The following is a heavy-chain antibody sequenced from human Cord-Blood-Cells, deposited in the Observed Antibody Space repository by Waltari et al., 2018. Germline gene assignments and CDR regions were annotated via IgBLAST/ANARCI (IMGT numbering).Heavy chain of an antibody. J-gene: IGHJ4*02. D-gene: IGHD2-2*02. CDR1: GNTFTRYA. CDR2: MNPNSGNT. Sequence: QVPFVQSGAEVKKPGAPVTVSCKASGNTFTRYAINWVRQATGQGLEWMGWMNPNSGNTGYAQKFQGRVTMTRNTSISTAYMELSSLRSEDTAVYYCARGRIPDYWGQGTLVTVSS. CDR3: ARGRIPDY. V-gene: IGHV1-8*01.